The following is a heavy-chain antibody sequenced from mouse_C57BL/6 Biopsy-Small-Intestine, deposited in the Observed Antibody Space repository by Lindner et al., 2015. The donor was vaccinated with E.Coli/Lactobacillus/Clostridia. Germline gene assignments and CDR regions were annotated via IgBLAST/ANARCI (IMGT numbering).Heavy chain of an antibody. Sequence: VQLQESGPELVKPGASVKISCKASGYAFSRTWMNWVKQRPGKGLEWIGRIYPGDGDFYYNGKFKGKATLTADKSSSTAYMQLSSLTSEDSAVYFCARGGSFSNFRYFDVWGAGTTVTVSS. J-gene: IGHJ1*01. CDR1: GYAFSRTW. V-gene: IGHV1-82*01. D-gene: IGHD2-5*01. CDR3: ARGGSFSNFRYFDV. CDR2: IYPGDGDF.